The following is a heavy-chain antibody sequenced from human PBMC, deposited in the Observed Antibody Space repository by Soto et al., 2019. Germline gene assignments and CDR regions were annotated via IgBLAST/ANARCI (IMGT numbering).Heavy chain of an antibody. CDR3: ARPPGVSRYYYYYMDV. D-gene: IGHD3-10*01. V-gene: IGHV4-39*01. J-gene: IGHJ6*03. CDR2: IYYSGST. Sequence: QLQLQESGPGLVKPSETLSLTCTVSGGSISSSSYYWGWIRQPPGKGLEWIGSIYYSGSTYYNPSLKSRVTISVDTSKNQFSLKLSSVTAADTAVYYCARPPGVSRYYYYYMDVWGKGTTVTVSS. CDR1: GGSISSSSYY.